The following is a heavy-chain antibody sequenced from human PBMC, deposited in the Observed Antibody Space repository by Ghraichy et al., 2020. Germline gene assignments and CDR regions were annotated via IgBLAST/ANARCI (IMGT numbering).Heavy chain of an antibody. CDR2: IIPIFGTA. J-gene: IGHJ4*02. D-gene: IGHD4-17*01. Sequence: SVKVSCKASGGTFSSYAISWVRQAPGQGLEWMGGIIPIFGTANYAQKFQGRVTITADESTSTAYMELSSLRSEDTAVYYCAGAPPHRRLYGDHTIDYWGQGTLVTVSS. V-gene: IGHV1-69*13. CDR3: AGAPPHRRLYGDHTIDY. CDR1: GGTFSSYA.